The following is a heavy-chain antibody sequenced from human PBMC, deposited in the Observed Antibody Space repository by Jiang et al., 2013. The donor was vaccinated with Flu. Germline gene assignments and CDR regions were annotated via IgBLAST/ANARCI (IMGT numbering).Heavy chain of an antibody. CDR1: GFSLTTGGIF. CDR2: IDWDNEK. V-gene: IGHV2-70*11. Sequence: KPTQTLTLTCTCSGFSLTTGGIFVSWIRQPPGKALEWLARIDWDNEKYYSSSPQTRLTISKDSTTNQVVLTMTDMDPDDTARYYCAQGLLGDFVFNSWGQGTLVTVSS. J-gene: IGHJ5*01. D-gene: IGHD3-3*01. CDR3: AQGLLGDFVFNS.